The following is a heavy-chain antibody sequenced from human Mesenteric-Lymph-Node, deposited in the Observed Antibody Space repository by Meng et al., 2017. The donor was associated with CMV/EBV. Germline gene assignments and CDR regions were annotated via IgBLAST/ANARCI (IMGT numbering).Heavy chain of an antibody. J-gene: IGHJ4*02. CDR2: INHSGST. Sequence: CAVYGGSFSGYYWSWIRQPPGKGLEWIGEINHSGSTNYNPSLKSRVTISVDTSKNQFSLKLSSVTAADTAVYYCARETAAAGTIDYWGQGTLVTVSS. CDR3: ARETAAAGTIDY. CDR1: GGSFSGYY. V-gene: IGHV4-34*01. D-gene: IGHD6-13*01.